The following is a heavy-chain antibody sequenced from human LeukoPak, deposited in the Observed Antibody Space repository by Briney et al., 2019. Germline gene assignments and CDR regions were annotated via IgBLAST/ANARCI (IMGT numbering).Heavy chain of an antibody. CDR1: RYIFNNYG. CDR3: AAALSSSHPVDFAD. CDR2: IYPGDSDT. Sequence: GESLKISCKGSRYIFNNYGIGWVRQMPGKGLEWMGIIYPGDSDTRYRPSFQGQVTISVDKSISIAYLQWSSLKASDSAMYYCAAALSSSHPVDFADWGQGTLVTVSS. J-gene: IGHJ4*02. D-gene: IGHD2-15*01. V-gene: IGHV5-51*01.